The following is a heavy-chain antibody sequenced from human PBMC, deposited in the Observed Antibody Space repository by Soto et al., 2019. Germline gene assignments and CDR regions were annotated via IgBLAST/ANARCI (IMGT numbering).Heavy chain of an antibody. CDR1: GFTFSSYA. CDR2: ISGSGGST. V-gene: IGHV3-23*01. Sequence: EVQLLESGGGLVQPGGSLRLSCAASGFTFSSYAMSWVRQAPGKGLEWVSAISGSGGSTYYADSVKGRFTISRDNSKNTLYLQMNRLRAEDTAVYYCAKRLGIPAIVVPRKDYWGQGTLVTVSS. J-gene: IGHJ4*02. D-gene: IGHD3-22*01. CDR3: AKRLGIPAIVVPRKDY.